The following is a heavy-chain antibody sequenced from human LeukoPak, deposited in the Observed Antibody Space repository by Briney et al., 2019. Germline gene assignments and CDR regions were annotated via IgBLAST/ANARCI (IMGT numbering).Heavy chain of an antibody. J-gene: IGHJ3*02. D-gene: IGHD3-22*01. V-gene: IGHV3-48*01. CDR1: GFTFSSYS. CDR3: ARDRAGSGYHDAFDI. Sequence: GGSLRLSCAASGFTFSSYSMNWVRQAPGKGLEWGSYISSSSSTIYYADSVKGRFTISRDNAKNSLYLQMNSLRAEDTAVYYCARDRAGSGYHDAFDIWGQGTMVTVSS. CDR2: ISSSSSTI.